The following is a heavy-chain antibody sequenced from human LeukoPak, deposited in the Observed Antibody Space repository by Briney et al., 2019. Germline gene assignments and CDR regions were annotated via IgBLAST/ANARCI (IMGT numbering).Heavy chain of an antibody. Sequence: PSETLSLTFTVSGGSISSSSYYWGWIRQPPGKGLEWIGSIYYSGSTYYNPSLKSRVTISVDTSKNQFSLKLSSVTAADTAVYYCARHSVVIRINDAFDIWGQGTMVTVSS. CDR2: IYYSGST. D-gene: IGHD3-22*01. V-gene: IGHV4-39*01. CDR3: ARHSVVIRINDAFDI. J-gene: IGHJ3*02. CDR1: GGSISSSSYY.